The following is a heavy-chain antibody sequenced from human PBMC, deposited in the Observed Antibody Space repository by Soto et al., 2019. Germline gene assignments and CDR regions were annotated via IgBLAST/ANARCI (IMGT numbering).Heavy chain of an antibody. Sequence: SEALSLTCAVSGGSINSCYWWSWGRQSPGKGLEWIGEIYHSGSTNYNPSLKSRVTISVDKSKNQFSLNLSSVTAADTAVYYCARDQNGSGNYYTRYFDYWGQGTLVTVS. CDR3: ARDQNGSGNYYTRYFDY. CDR2: IYHSGST. D-gene: IGHD3-10*01. CDR1: GGSINSCYW. V-gene: IGHV4-4*02. J-gene: IGHJ4*02.